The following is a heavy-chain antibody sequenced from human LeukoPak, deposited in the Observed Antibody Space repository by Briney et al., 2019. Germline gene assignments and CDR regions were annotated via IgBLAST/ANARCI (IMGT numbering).Heavy chain of an antibody. CDR1: GGSISSGSYY. J-gene: IGHJ5*02. Sequence: PSETLSLTCTVSGGSISSGSYYWSWIRQPAGKGLEWIGRIYTSGSTNYNPSLKSRVTISVDTSKNQFSLKLSSVTAADTAVYYCARHSHCTAGSCDWFDPWGQGTLVTVSS. D-gene: IGHD2-15*01. CDR2: IYTSGST. V-gene: IGHV4-61*02. CDR3: ARHSHCTAGSCDWFDP.